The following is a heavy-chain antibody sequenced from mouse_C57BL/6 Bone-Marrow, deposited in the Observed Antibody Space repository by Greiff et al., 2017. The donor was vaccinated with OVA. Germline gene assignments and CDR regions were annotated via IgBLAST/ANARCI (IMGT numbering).Heavy chain of an antibody. Sequence: QVQLQQPGAELVRPGTSVKLSCKASGYTFTSYWMHWVKQRPGQGLEWIGVIDPSDSYTNYNQKFKGKATLTVATSSSTAYMQLSSLTSEDSAVYYCASPIYYYGSSYPHFDYWGQGTTLTVSS. CDR3: ASPIYYYGSSYPHFDY. D-gene: IGHD1-1*01. CDR2: IDPSDSYT. J-gene: IGHJ2*01. CDR1: GYTFTSYW. V-gene: IGHV1-59*01.